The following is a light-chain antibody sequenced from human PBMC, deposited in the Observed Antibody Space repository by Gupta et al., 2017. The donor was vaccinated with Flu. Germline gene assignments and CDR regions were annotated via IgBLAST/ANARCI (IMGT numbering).Light chain of an antibody. CDR2: CFT. CDR3: SSYAGSNNPVV. Sequence: VGVASYFDSDHNLPAKPPNIFICCFTKRPSGVPARFSGAKAANTASLNISGLQAEDEAYYYCSSYAGSNNPVVFGGGTKLTVL. J-gene: IGLJ2*01. CDR1: VGVASY. V-gene: IGLV2-8*01.